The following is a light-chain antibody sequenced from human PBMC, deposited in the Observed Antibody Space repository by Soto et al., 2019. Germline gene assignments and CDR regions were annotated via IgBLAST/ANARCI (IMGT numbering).Light chain of an antibody. J-gene: IGKJ3*01. CDR2: DAS. Sequence: EIVLTQSPATLSLSPGDRATLSCRASQSVSSYLAWYQQKPGQAPRLLIYDASNRATGIPARFSGSGSGTDFPLTISSLEPEDFAVYYCQQRSNWPPLFTFGPGTKVDIK. CDR1: QSVSSY. CDR3: QQRSNWPPLFT. V-gene: IGKV3-11*01.